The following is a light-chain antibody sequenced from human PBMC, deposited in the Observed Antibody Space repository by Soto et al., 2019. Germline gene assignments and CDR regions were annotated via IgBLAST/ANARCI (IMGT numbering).Light chain of an antibody. J-gene: IGKJ5*01. V-gene: IGKV1-12*01. CDR3: LQADTFPIT. CDR2: AAS. Sequence: DIKMTQTPSSVCASVGERITITCRASQDISGWLAWYQQKPGRAPKLLIYAASSLQSGVPTRFAGNGSGTSFTLTIASLQPEDFATYYGLQADTFPITFGQGTRLDIK. CDR1: QDISGW.